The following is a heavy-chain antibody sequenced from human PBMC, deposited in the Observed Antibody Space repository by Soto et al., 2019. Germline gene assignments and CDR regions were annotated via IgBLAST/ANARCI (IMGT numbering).Heavy chain of an antibody. V-gene: IGHV1-69*13. D-gene: IGHD5-18*01. J-gene: IGHJ6*02. CDR3: ARDRRQGYSYGPGTYYYGMDV. CDR2: IIPIFGTA. CDR1: GGTFSSYA. Sequence: SVKVSCKASGGTFSSYAISWVRQAPGQGLEWMGGIIPIFGTANYAQKFQGRVTITADESTSTAYMELSSLRSEDTAVYYCARDRRQGYSYGPGTYYYGMDVWGQGTTVTVSS.